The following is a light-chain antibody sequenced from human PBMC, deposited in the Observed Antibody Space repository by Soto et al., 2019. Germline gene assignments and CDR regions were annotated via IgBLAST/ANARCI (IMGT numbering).Light chain of an antibody. CDR1: QSLLHSNGYNY. Sequence: DIVMTQSPLSLSVTPGEPASISCRSSQSLLHSNGYNYLDWYLQKPGQSPQVLIYVCSNRASGVPDRFSGSGSGTDFTLKISRVEAEDVGVYYCMQALQTPTFGQGTKVDIK. CDR3: MQALQTPT. CDR2: VCS. J-gene: IGKJ1*01. V-gene: IGKV2-28*01.